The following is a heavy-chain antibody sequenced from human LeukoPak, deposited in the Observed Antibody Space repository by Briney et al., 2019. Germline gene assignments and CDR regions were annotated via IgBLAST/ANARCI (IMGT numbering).Heavy chain of an antibody. CDR2: IYYSGST. CDR3: AREGYYDSSGYH. J-gene: IGHJ4*02. CDR1: GGSISSYY. V-gene: IGHV4-39*07. Sequence: SETLSLTCTVSGGSISSYYWSWIRQPPGKGLEWIGSIYYSGSTYYNPSLKSRVTISVDTSKNQFSLKLSSVTAADTAVYYCAREGYYDSSGYHGGQGTLVTVSS. D-gene: IGHD3-22*01.